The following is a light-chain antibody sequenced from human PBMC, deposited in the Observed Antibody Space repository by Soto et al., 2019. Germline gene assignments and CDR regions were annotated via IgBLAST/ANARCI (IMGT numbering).Light chain of an antibody. CDR3: QQRSNWPLT. J-gene: IGKJ4*01. Sequence: EVVLTQSPATLSLSPGERATLSCRASQSVNTFLAWYQQKPGQSPRLLIYDTSFRATGVPTRFSGSGSGTGFSLTLSSLEPEDFATYYCQQRSNWPLTFGGGTKLEI. CDR1: QSVNTF. CDR2: DTS. V-gene: IGKV3-11*01.